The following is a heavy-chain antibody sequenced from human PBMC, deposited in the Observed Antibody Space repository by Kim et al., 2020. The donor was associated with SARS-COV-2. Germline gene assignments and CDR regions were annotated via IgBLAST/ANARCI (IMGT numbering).Heavy chain of an antibody. Sequence: YANTLEGRFTISRDNAKNSLYLQMNSLRAEDTAVYYCARDYGGNSGFDYWGQGTLVTVSS. D-gene: IGHD4-17*01. V-gene: IGHV3-21*01. CDR3: ARDYGGNSGFDY. J-gene: IGHJ4*02.